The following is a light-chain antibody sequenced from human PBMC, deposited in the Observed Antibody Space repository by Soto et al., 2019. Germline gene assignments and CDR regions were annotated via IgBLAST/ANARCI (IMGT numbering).Light chain of an antibody. CDR2: GAS. CDR3: QQYATSRWT. Sequence: ETVLTQSPGTRSLSPGDRAALSCRASQSVSSAYVAWYQQKPGQAPRLLIYGASSRAVGIPDRFSGSGSGTDFTLTINRLEPEDFAVYYCQQYATSRWTFGQGTKVELK. CDR1: QSVSSAY. J-gene: IGKJ1*01. V-gene: IGKV3-20*01.